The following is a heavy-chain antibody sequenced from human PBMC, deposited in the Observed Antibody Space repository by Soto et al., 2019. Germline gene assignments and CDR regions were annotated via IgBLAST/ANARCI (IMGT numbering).Heavy chain of an antibody. V-gene: IGHV1-18*01. Sequence: VASVEVSCKASGYTFSSYGISGVGQAPGQGLEWMGWISAYNGNTKYAQKLQGRVTMTTDTSTSTAYMELRSLRSDDTAVYYCARDLSYGDFDPWGQGTLVTVSS. J-gene: IGHJ5*02. CDR3: ARDLSYGDFDP. CDR1: GYTFSSYG. CDR2: ISAYNGNT. D-gene: IGHD4-17*01.